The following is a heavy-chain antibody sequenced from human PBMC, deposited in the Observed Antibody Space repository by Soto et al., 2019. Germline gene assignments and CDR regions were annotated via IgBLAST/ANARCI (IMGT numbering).Heavy chain of an antibody. Sequence: PGGSLRLSCAASGFAFDTYALSWVRLAPGKGLEWVSAISAVVASTYYADSVKGRFTISRDNSKNTLYLQMNSLRAEDTAIYYCAKNQGPHTYDHPFDYWGQGTLVTVSS. CDR3: AKNQGPHTYDHPFDY. CDR1: GFAFDTYA. D-gene: IGHD3-22*01. V-gene: IGHV3-23*01. J-gene: IGHJ4*02. CDR2: ISAVVAST.